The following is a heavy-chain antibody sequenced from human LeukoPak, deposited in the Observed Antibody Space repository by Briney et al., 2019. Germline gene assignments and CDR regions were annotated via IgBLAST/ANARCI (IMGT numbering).Heavy chain of an antibody. V-gene: IGHV4-39*01. D-gene: IGHD6-25*01. CDR2: IYYSGSI. J-gene: IGHJ3*02. CDR1: GGSISSSSYY. Sequence: SETLPLTCTVSGGSISSSSYYWGWIRQPPGKGLEWIGSIYYSGSIYYNPSLKSRVTISVDTSKNQFSLKLSSVTAADTAVYYCARRRTASDAFDIWGQGTMVTVSS. CDR3: ARRRTASDAFDI.